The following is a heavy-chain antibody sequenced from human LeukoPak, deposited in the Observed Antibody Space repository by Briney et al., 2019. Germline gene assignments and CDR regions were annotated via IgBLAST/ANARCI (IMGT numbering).Heavy chain of an antibody. D-gene: IGHD3-22*01. Sequence: PGGSLRFSCSASRFTFCNNAMIWVPPAPGQGLVGVLTISGSGGSTEYAVSVKGRFTISRDNSKNTLYLQMNSLRAEDTAVYYCAKVPHYYDSSGLWYFDYWGQGTLVTVSS. J-gene: IGHJ4*02. V-gene: IGHV3-23*01. CDR1: RFTFCNNA. CDR3: AKVPHYYDSSGLWYFDY. CDR2: ISGSGGST.